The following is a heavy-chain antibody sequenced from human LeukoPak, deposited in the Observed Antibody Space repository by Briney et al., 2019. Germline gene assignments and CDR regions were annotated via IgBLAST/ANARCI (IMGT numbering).Heavy chain of an antibody. J-gene: IGHJ4*02. V-gene: IGHV3-30*04. CDR2: ISYDGSNK. CDR1: GFTFSSYA. Sequence: PGRSLRLSCAASGFTFSSYAMHWVRQAPGKGLEWVAVISYDGSNKYYAVSVKGRFTISRDNSKNTLYLQMNSLRAEDTAVYYCARNYYGSGHFDYWGQGTLVTVSS. CDR3: ARNYYGSGHFDY. D-gene: IGHD3-10*01.